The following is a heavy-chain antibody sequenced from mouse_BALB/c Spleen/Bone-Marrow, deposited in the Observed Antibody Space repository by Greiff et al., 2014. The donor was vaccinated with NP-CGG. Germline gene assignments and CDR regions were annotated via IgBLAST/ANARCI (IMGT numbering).Heavy chain of an antibody. J-gene: IGHJ2*01. Sequence: EVQLQQSGPELEKPGASVKISCKAPGYSFTDSNMNWVKQSNGKNLEWIGNIDPYYGGTSYSQKFKGKATLTVDKSSSTAYMQLRSLTSEDSAVYYCAKKDYGSSSFDYWGQGTTLTVSS. CDR1: GYSFTDSN. CDR3: AKKDYGSSSFDY. V-gene: IGHV1-39*01. CDR2: IDPYYGGT. D-gene: IGHD1-1*01.